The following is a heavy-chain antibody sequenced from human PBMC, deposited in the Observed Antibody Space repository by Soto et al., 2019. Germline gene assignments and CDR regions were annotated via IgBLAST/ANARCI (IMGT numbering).Heavy chain of an antibody. D-gene: IGHD2-2*01. Sequence: GESLKISCQGSGYSFTSYWIGWVRHMPGKGQEWMGIIYTGDSDTRYSPSFQGEGTISADKSISTAYLQWSSLKASDIAMYYCVRHGRSTTNLYGMDVWGQGPTLTVSS. CDR3: VRHGRSTTNLYGMDV. V-gene: IGHV5-51*01. J-gene: IGHJ6*02. CDR2: IYTGDSDT. CDR1: GYSFTSYW.